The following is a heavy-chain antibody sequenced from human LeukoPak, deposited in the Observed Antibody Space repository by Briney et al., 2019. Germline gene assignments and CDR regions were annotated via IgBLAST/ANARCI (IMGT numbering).Heavy chain of an antibody. Sequence: GGSLRLSCAASGFSFSSYAMTWVRQAPGKGLEWVSSISGSDAGTHYADSVKGRFTTSRDNSKKMVFLEVNSLRAEDTAIYYCAKRQEQGYHLDHSGEGTLVSASP. J-gene: IGHJ4*01. CDR2: ISGSDAGT. CDR1: GFSFSSYA. D-gene: IGHD1/OR15-1a*01. CDR3: AKRQEQGYHLDH. V-gene: IGHV3-23*01.